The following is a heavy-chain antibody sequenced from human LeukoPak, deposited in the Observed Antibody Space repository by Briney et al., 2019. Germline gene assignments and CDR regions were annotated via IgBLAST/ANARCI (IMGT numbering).Heavy chain of an antibody. CDR3: ARATGSDWEFDY. V-gene: IGHV5-51*01. J-gene: IGHJ4*02. CDR1: GYSFSTYW. CDR2: IYPGDSET. Sequence: GESLKISCKGSGYSFSTYWIGWVRQMSGTGLEWMGIIYPGDSETRYSPSFQGQVTISADKSISTAYLQWSSLKASDTAMYYCARATGSDWEFDYWGQGTLVTVSS. D-gene: IGHD6-19*01.